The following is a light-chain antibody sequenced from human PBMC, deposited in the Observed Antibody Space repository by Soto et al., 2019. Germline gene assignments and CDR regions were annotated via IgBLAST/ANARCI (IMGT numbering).Light chain of an antibody. V-gene: IGLV3-1*01. CDR1: KLGDKY. CDR3: QAWDSSTLYV. Sequence: SYELTQPPSVSVSPGQTASITCSGDKLGDKYACWYQQKPGQSPVLVIYQDSKRPSGIPERFSGSNSGNTATLTISGTQAMDEADYFCQAWDSSTLYVFGTGTKLPVL. J-gene: IGLJ1*01. CDR2: QDS.